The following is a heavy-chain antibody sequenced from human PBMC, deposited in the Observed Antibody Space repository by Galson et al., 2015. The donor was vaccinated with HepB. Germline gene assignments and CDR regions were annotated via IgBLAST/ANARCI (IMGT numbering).Heavy chain of an antibody. J-gene: IGHJ6*03. CDR1: GYTLTELS. CDR3: ATAPINWNDALRRYYYYYYMDV. CDR2: FDPEDGET. V-gene: IGHV1-24*01. Sequence: SVKVSCKVSGYTLTELSMHWVRQAPGKGLEWMGGFDPEDGETIYAQKFQGRVTMTEDTSTDTAYMELSSLRSEDTAVYYCATAPINWNDALRRYYYYYYMDVWGKGTTVTVSS. D-gene: IGHD1-20*01.